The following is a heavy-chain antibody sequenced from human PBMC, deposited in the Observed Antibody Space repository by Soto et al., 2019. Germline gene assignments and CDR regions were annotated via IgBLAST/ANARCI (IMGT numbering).Heavy chain of an antibody. D-gene: IGHD6-19*01. CDR1: GGTFSSFP. Sequence: SVKVSCKASGGTFSSFPIAWVRQAPGQGLEWVGGVMPIFGTTKYAQNFRDRVTIYADESTSTAYMELSSLRFEDTAVYYCAMIEYSSGSDYWGQGTLVTVSS. CDR2: VMPIFGTT. V-gene: IGHV1-69*13. CDR3: AMIEYSSGSDY. J-gene: IGHJ4*02.